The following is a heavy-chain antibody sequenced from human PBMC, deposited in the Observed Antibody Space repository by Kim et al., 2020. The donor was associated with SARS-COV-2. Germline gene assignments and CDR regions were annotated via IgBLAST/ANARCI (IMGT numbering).Heavy chain of an antibody. CDR2: IYYSGST. CDR1: GGSISSGGYY. D-gene: IGHD6-13*01. Sequence: SETLSLTCTVSGGSISSGGYYWGWIRQHPGKGLEWIGYIYYSGSTYYNPSLKSRVTISVDTSKNQFSLKLSSVTAADTAVYYCARDLLGGQGGYSSSLFDYWGQGTLVTVSS. V-gene: IGHV4-31*03. CDR3: ARDLLGGQGGYSSSLFDY. J-gene: IGHJ4*02.